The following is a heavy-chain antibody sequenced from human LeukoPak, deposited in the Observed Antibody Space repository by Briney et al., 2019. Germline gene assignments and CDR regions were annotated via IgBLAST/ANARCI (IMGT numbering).Heavy chain of an antibody. Sequence: APVKVSCKASGYTFTSYDINWVRQATGQGLEWMGWMNPNSGNTGYAQKFQGRVTMTRNTSISTAYMELSSLRSEDTAVYYCARGPGYYYDSSVRADAFDIWGQGTMVTVSS. CDR2: MNPNSGNT. D-gene: IGHD3-22*01. CDR1: GYTFTSYD. CDR3: ARGPGYYYDSSVRADAFDI. J-gene: IGHJ3*02. V-gene: IGHV1-8*01.